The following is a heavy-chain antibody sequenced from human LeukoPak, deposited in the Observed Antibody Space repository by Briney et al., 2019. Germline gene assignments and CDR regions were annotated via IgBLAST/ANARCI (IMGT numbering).Heavy chain of an antibody. Sequence: SETLSLTCTVSGVSFSTYYWSWIRQPPGEGLEWIGYIYSSGSTSYNPSLKSRVIISVDTSKIQFSLKVSSVTAADTAVYYCARSAGDLWGQGTLVTVSS. V-gene: IGHV4-59*01. J-gene: IGHJ5*02. CDR3: ARSAGDL. CDR2: IYSSGST. CDR1: GVSFSTYY.